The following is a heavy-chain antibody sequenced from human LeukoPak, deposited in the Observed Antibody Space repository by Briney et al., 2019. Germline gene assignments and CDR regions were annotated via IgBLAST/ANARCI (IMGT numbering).Heavy chain of an antibody. V-gene: IGHV4-39*02. D-gene: IGHD6-19*01. CDR2: LSDRGSP. CDR3: ARDGNYKDSSGDPSPFDF. CDR1: GDTISGSRFC. J-gene: IGHJ4*02. Sequence: PSETLSLTCTVSGDTISGSRFCWTWIRQPPGKGLEWIGSLSDRGSPKYSPSFRSRVSILTDTSKNQLSLNLKSVTAADTAVYYCARDGNYKDSSGDPSPFDFWGQGILVTVSS.